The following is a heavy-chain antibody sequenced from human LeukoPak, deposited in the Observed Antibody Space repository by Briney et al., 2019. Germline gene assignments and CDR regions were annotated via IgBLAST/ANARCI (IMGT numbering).Heavy chain of an antibody. CDR1: GFNFSSYG. V-gene: IGHV3-30*02. Sequence: GGSLRLSCAASGFNFSSYGMHWVRQTPGKGLEWLTFMRYDGSYKTYVDSVKGRFTISRDNSKNTVYLQMNSLKTEDTAVYYCARGATPIPYYYYMDVWGKGTTVTVSS. CDR3: ARGATPIPYYYYMDV. D-gene: IGHD2-21*01. CDR2: MRYDGSYK. J-gene: IGHJ6*03.